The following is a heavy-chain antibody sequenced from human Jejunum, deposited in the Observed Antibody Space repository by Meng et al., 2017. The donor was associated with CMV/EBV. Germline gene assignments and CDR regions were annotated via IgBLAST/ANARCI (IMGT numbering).Heavy chain of an antibody. V-gene: IGHV3-30*02. Sequence: QLGESWGGVVQPVEYLRPACAASGCNFNSYGRHWVRQAPGKGLEWLAFIRNDGTNKYYADSVKGRFFILRDTSKNTVYLQLNSLRIEDTAMYYCAKDVAVAGHFDSWGQGTLVTVSS. J-gene: IGHJ4*02. CDR1: GCNFNSYG. CDR2: IRNDGTNK. CDR3: AKDVAVAGHFDS. D-gene: IGHD6-19*01.